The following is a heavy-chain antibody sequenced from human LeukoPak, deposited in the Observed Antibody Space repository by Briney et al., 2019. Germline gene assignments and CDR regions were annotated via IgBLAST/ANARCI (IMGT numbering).Heavy chain of an antibody. V-gene: IGHV4-34*01. CDR2: IYHSGST. J-gene: IGHJ6*03. D-gene: IGHD2-15*01. Sequence: SETLSLTCAVYGGSFSGYYWSWIRQPPGKGLEWIGEIYHSGSTNYNPSLKSRVTISVDKSKNQFSLKLSSVTAADTAVYYCARTRTRYCSGGSCYSGNYMDVWGKGTTVTVSS. CDR1: GGSFSGYY. CDR3: ARTRTRYCSGGSCYSGNYMDV.